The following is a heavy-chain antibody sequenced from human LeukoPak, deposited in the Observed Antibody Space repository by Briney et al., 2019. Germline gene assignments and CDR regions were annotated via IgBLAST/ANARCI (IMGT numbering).Heavy chain of an antibody. J-gene: IGHJ6*02. D-gene: IGHD3-16*01. Sequence: SETLSLTCTVSGGSISSYYWSWIRQPPGKGLEWIGYIYYSGSTNYNPSLKSRVTISVDTSKNQFSLKLSSVTAADTAVYYCARRGIVAGKDVWGQGTTVTVSS. CDR1: GGSISSYY. V-gene: IGHV4-59*08. CDR2: IYYSGST. CDR3: ARRGIVAGKDV.